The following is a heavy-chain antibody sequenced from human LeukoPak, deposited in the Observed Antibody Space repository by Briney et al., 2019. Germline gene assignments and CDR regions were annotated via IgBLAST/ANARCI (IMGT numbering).Heavy chain of an antibody. V-gene: IGHV4-4*07. CDR3: ARGHYDSSGYYWGARAYNWFDP. J-gene: IGHJ5*02. CDR2: IYTSGST. CDR1: GGSISSYY. Sequence: PSETLSLTCTVSGGSISSYYWSWIRQPAGKGLEWIGRIYTSGSTNYNPSLKSRVTMSVDTSKNQFSLKLSSVTAADTAVYYCARGHYDSSGYYWGARAYNWFDPWGQGTLVTVSS. D-gene: IGHD3-22*01.